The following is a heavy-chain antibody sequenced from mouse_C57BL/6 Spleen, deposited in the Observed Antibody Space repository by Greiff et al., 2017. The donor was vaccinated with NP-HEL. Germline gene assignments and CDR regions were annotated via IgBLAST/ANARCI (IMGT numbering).Heavy chain of an antibody. D-gene: IGHD1-1*01. CDR1: GYTFTDYE. Sequence: VQLVESGAELVRPGASVTLSCKASGYTFTDYEMHWVKQTPVHGLEWIGAIDPETGGTAYNQKFKGKAILTADKSSSTAYMELRSLTSEDSAVYYCTRDRLRSLDYWGQGTTLTVSS. J-gene: IGHJ2*01. CDR2: IDPETGGT. CDR3: TRDRLRSLDY. V-gene: IGHV1-15*01.